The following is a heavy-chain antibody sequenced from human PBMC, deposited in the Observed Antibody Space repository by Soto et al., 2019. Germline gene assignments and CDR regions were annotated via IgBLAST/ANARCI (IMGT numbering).Heavy chain of an antibody. Sequence: EVQLVESGGGLVQPGGSLRLSCAASGFTVTTNYMSWVRQPPGKGLEWVSVVYSGGSTYYADSVKGRFTVSRDNSKNTLYLKMNSLRAEDTAVYYCARDFSGKNDAFDIGGQGTVVTVSS. CDR3: ARDFSGKNDAFDI. J-gene: IGHJ3*02. V-gene: IGHV3-66*01. CDR1: GFTVTTNY. CDR2: VYSGGST. D-gene: IGHD3-10*01.